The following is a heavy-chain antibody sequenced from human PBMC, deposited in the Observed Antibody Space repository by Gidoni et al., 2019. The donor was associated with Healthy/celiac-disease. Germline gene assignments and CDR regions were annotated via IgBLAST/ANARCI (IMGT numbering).Heavy chain of an antibody. J-gene: IGHJ4*02. CDR2: ISSSSSYT. CDR1: GFTFSDYY. D-gene: IGHD1-26*01. CDR3: ARVEKLLCVDY. V-gene: IGHV3-11*05. Sequence: QVQLVESGGGLVKPGGSLRLSCAAAGFTFSDYYMSWIRQAPGKGLEWVSYISSSSSYTNYADSVKGRFTISRDNAKNSLYLQMNSLRAEDTAVYYCARVEKLLCVDYWGQGTLVTVSS.